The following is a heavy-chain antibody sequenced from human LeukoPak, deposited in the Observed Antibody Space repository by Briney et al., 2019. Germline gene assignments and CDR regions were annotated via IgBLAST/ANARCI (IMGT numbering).Heavy chain of an antibody. CDR2: IDLSDSYT. Sequence: GESLRISCKGSGCLFTSYWISWVRQLPGKGLEGIGRIDLSDSYTHYSPSFQGHVTISADKSISTAYLQWSSLKASDTAMYYCARESYYDILTGSNFDYWGQGTLVTVSP. CDR1: GCLFTSYW. D-gene: IGHD3-9*01. CDR3: ARESYYDILTGSNFDY. V-gene: IGHV5-10-1*01. J-gene: IGHJ4*02.